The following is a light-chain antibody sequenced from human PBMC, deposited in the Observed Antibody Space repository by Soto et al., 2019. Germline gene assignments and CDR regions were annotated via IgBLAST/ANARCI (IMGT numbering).Light chain of an antibody. CDR1: SSDVGGYNY. Sequence: QSVLTQPASVSGSPGQSITISCTGTSSDVGGYNYVSWYQQHPGKAPKLMIYEVSNRPSGVYNRFSGSKSGNTASLTISGLQDEDEADYYCSSYKSSTTIPVFGNGHKVTVL. V-gene: IGLV2-14*01. CDR3: SSYKSSTTIPV. CDR2: EVS. J-gene: IGLJ1*01.